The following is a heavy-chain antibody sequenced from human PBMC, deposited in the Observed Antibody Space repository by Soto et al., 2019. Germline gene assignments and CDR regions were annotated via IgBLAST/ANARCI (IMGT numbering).Heavy chain of an antibody. CDR1: GFTFSSYE. V-gene: IGHV3-48*03. D-gene: IGHD3-22*01. Sequence: EVQLVEYGGGLVQPGGALRLSCAASGFTFSSYEMNWVRQAPGKGLEWVSYISSSGSTIYYADSVKGRFTISRDNAKNSLYLHMNSLRAEDTAVYYCARVGDYYDSSGYRGYGMDVWGQGTTVTVSS. J-gene: IGHJ6*02. CDR2: ISSSGSTI. CDR3: ARVGDYYDSSGYRGYGMDV.